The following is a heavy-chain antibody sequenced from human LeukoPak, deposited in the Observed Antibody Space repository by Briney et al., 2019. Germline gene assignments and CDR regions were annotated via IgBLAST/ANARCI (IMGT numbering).Heavy chain of an antibody. V-gene: IGHV3-23*01. Sequence: GGSLRLSCAASGFTFSSYWMRWVRQSPGKGLEWVSVISGSGGSTNYADSVKGRFTISRDNSKNTLYLQMKSLRAEDTAVYYCAKLPGSGSGSWYYYYYMDVWGKGTTVTISS. D-gene: IGHD3-10*01. CDR3: AKLPGSGSGSWYYYYYMDV. CDR2: ISGSGGST. J-gene: IGHJ6*03. CDR1: GFTFSSYW.